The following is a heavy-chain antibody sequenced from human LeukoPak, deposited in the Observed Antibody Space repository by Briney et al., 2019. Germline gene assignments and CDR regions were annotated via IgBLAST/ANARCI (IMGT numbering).Heavy chain of an antibody. Sequence: PSETLSLTCGVYGGSSSAYYWSWIRQPPGKGLEWIGEINQSGSTNYNPSLKSRVTISVDTSKNQFSLNLSSVTAADTAVYYCASLTVRRSSSWEKTNDYWGQGTLVTVSS. V-gene: IGHV4-34*01. D-gene: IGHD6-13*01. J-gene: IGHJ4*02. CDR2: INQSGST. CDR1: GGSSSAYY. CDR3: ASLTVRRSSSWEKTNDY.